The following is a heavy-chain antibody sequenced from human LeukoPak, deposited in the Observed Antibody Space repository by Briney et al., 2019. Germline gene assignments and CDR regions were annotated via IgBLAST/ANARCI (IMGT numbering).Heavy chain of an antibody. CDR2: IYHSGST. V-gene: IGHV4-38-2*02. D-gene: IGHD4-11*01. J-gene: IGHJ5*02. Sequence: SETLSLTCTVSGYSISSGYYWGWIRQPPGKGLEWIGSIYHSGSTYYNPSLKSRVTISVDTSKNQFSLKLSSVTAADTAVYYCARAAVNYPGAYNWFDPWGQGTLVTVSS. CDR3: ARAAVNYPGAYNWFDP. CDR1: GYSISSGYY.